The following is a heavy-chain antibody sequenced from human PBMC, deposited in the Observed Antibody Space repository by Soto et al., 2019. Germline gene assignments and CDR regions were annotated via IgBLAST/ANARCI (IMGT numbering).Heavy chain of an antibody. J-gene: IGHJ4*02. D-gene: IGHD2-2*03. Sequence: GGSLRLSCAASGFTFSSYGMHWVRQAPGKGLEWVAVISFDGTNKYYADSVKGRFTISRDNSKNTLHLQMNSLRAEDTAVYYCAKDGYCSSTNCYRITHNTGDYWGQGTLVTVSS. CDR2: ISFDGTNK. V-gene: IGHV3-30*18. CDR1: GFTFSSYG. CDR3: AKDGYCSSTNCYRITHNTGDY.